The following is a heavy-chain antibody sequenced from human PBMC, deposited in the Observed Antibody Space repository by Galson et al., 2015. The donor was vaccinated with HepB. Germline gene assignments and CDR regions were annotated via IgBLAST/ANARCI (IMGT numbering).Heavy chain of an antibody. V-gene: IGHV3-30-3*01. J-gene: IGHJ3*02. D-gene: IGHD2-15*01. CDR2: ISYDGSNK. CDR3: ASSGIGGRAAFDI. CDR1: GFAFSSYA. Sequence: SLRLSCAASGFAFSSYAMHWVRQAPGKGLEWVAVISYDGSNKYYADSVKGRFTISRDNSKNTLYLQMNSLRAEDTAVYYCASSGIGGRAAFDIWGQGTMVTVSS.